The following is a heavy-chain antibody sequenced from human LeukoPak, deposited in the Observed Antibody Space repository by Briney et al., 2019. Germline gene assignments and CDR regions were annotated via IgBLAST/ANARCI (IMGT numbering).Heavy chain of an antibody. J-gene: IGHJ4*02. CDR1: GFTFSSYA. CDR2: ISYDGSNT. Sequence: GGSLRVSCAASGFTFSSYAVHWVRQAPGKGLEWVALISYDGSNTYYADSVKGRFTISRDNSKNTLYLQMNSLRAEDTAVYYCASALDGSGSRSFDYWGQGTLVTVSS. V-gene: IGHV3-30-3*01. CDR3: ASALDGSGSRSFDY. D-gene: IGHD3-10*01.